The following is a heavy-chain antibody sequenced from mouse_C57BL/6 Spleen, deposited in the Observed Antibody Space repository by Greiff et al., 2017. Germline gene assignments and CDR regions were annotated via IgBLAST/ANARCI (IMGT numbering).Heavy chain of an antibody. Sequence: EVQLQQSGPELVKPGASVKIPCKASGYTFTDYNMDWVKQSHGKSLEWIGDINPNNGGTIYNQKFKGKATLTVDKSSSTAYMELRSLTSEDTAVYYCARSPITTVVPWYFDVWGTGTTVTVSS. V-gene: IGHV1-18*01. CDR3: ARSPITTVVPWYFDV. CDR2: INPNNGGT. CDR1: GYTFTDYN. J-gene: IGHJ1*03. D-gene: IGHD1-1*01.